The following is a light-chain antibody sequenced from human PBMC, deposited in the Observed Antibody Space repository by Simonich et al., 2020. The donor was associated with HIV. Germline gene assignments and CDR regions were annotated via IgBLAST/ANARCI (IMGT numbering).Light chain of an antibody. Sequence: DVVMTQSPLSLPVTLGQPASISCRSSQSLVHTDGNTYLNWLQQRPGQSPRRLIYEVSNRDSGVPDRLSGSGSGTDFTLKISRVEAEDVGVYYCMQGTHWPRTFGQGTKVEIK. CDR1: QSLVHTDGNTY. CDR2: EVS. V-gene: IGKV2-30*02. J-gene: IGKJ1*01. CDR3: MQGTHWPRT.